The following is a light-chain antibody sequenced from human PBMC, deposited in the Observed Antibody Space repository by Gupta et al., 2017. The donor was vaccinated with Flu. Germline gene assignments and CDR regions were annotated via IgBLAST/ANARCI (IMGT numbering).Light chain of an antibody. V-gene: IGKV1-39*01. CDR1: QSISSY. CDR3: QQSYSTPIT. J-gene: IGKJ5*01. Sequence: PHSLSASVGDRVTITCRASQSISSYLNWYQQKPGKAPKLLIYAASSLQSGVPSRFSGSGSGTDFTLTISSLQPEDFATYYCQQSYSTPITFGQGTRLEIK. CDR2: AAS.